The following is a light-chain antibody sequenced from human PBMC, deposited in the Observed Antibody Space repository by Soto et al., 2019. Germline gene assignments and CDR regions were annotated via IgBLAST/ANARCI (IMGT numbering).Light chain of an antibody. CDR3: QQYNSYPT. Sequence: EIVMTQSPATLSVSPGERATLSCRASQSVSSNLAWYQQKPGQAPRLLIYGASTRATGIPARFSGSVSGTEFTLTISSLQPDDFATYYCQQYNSYPTFGQGTKVEIK. CDR1: QSVSSN. CDR2: GAS. V-gene: IGKV3-15*01. J-gene: IGKJ1*01.